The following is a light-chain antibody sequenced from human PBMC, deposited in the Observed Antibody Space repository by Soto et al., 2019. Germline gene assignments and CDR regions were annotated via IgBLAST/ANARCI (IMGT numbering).Light chain of an antibody. J-gene: IGLJ1*01. CDR1: SSDVGGYSY. CDR3: SSYAGSNNFDV. Sequence: QSVLTQPPSASGSPGQSVTISCTGTSSDVGGYSYVSWYQQHPGKAPKLMIYEVSKRPSGVPDRFSGSKSGNTASLTVSGLPAEDEADYYCSSYAGSNNFDVFGTGTKVTVL. V-gene: IGLV2-8*01. CDR2: EVS.